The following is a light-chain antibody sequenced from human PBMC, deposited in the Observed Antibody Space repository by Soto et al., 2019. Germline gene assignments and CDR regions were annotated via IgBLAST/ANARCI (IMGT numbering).Light chain of an antibody. J-gene: IGLJ2*01. V-gene: IGLV2-11*01. Sequence: QSVLTQPRSVSASPGQSFTISCTGTSSDVGRYDYVSWYQQHPGKAPKLIVYDVTERPSGVHDRFYGSKSGNTASLTISGLQAEDEADYSCSSFAVSYSDLFGDGRKVTVL. CDR1: SSDVGRYDY. CDR3: SSFAVSYSDL. CDR2: DVT.